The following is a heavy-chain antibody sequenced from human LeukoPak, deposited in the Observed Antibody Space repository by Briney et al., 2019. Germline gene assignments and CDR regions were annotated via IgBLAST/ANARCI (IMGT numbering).Heavy chain of an antibody. D-gene: IGHD2-15*01. J-gene: IGHJ5*02. CDR2: IYTSGST. Sequence: PSETLSLTCTVSVGSISSGSYYWSRIRQPAGKGLEWIGRIYTSGSTNYNPSLKSRVTISVDTSKNQFSLKLSSVTAADTAVYYCAREVVVVDNWFDPWGQGTLVTVSS. V-gene: IGHV4-61*02. CDR1: VGSISSGSYY. CDR3: AREVVVVDNWFDP.